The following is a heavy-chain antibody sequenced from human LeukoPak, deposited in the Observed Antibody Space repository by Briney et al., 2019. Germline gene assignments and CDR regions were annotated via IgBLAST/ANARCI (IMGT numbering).Heavy chain of an antibody. D-gene: IGHD3-10*01. J-gene: IGHJ4*02. V-gene: IGHV4-34*01. CDR2: INHSGST. CDR1: GGSFSGYY. Sequence: SETLSLTCAVYGGSFSGYYWSWIRQPPGKGLEWIGEINHSGSTNYNPSLKSRVTISVDTSKNQFSLKLSSVTAADTAVYYCARSSRWFGELLSANLFDYWGQGTLVTVSS. CDR3: ARSSRWFGELLSANLFDY.